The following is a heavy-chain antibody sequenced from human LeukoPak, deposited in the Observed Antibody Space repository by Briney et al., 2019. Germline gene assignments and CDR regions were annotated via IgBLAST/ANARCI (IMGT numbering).Heavy chain of an antibody. CDR1: GYTFTGYY. J-gene: IGHJ4*02. D-gene: IGHD4-23*01. CDR2: INPNSGGT. V-gene: IGHV1-2*06. Sequence: ASVKVSCKASGYTFTGYYMHWVRQAPGQGLEWMGRINPNSGGTNYAQKFQGRVTMTRGTSISTAYMELSRLRSDDTAVYYCARDGEFGGNSLTHDYWGQGTLVTVSS. CDR3: ARDGEFGGNSLTHDY.